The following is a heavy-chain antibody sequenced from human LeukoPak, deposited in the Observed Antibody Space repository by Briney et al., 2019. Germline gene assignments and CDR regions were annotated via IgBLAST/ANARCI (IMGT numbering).Heavy chain of an antibody. V-gene: IGHV3-30*04. CDR1: GFTFSSYA. CDR2: ISYDGSNK. D-gene: IGHD5-12*01. Sequence: GGSLRLSCAASGFTFSSYAMHWVRQAPGKGLEWVAVISYDGSNKYYADSVKGRFTISRDNSKNTLYLQMNSLRAEDTAVYYCARDEGPNSGHDYWGQGTLVTVSS. J-gene: IGHJ4*02. CDR3: ARDEGPNSGHDY.